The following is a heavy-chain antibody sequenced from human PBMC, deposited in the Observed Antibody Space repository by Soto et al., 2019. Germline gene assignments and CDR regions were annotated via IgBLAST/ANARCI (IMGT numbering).Heavy chain of an antibody. J-gene: IGHJ4*02. D-gene: IGHD3-22*01. CDR2: ISGSGGST. CDR1: GFTFSSYA. CDR3: AKVDTDYYDSSGYSDY. Sequence: PGGSLRLSCAASGFTFSSYAMSWVRQAPGKGLEWVSAISGSGGSTYYADSVKGRFTISRDNSKNTLYLQMNSLRAEDTAVYYCAKVDTDYYDSSGYSDYWGQGTLVTVSS. V-gene: IGHV3-23*01.